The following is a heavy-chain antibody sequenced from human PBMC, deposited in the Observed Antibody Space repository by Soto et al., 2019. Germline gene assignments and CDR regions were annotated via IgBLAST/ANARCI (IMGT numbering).Heavy chain of an antibody. V-gene: IGHV3-7*01. CDR3: ARGYDYLIDY. D-gene: IGHD3-22*01. CDR2: INPDGSVK. J-gene: IGHJ4*02. CDR1: GFTFSAYW. Sequence: EVQMFESGGGLVQPGGSLRLSCAASGFTFSAYWINWVRQTPGKGLEWVANINPDGSVKNYAESVKGRFTISRDNAKNSLYLQMNSLRAEDTAVYSCARGYDYLIDYWGQGTLVTVSS.